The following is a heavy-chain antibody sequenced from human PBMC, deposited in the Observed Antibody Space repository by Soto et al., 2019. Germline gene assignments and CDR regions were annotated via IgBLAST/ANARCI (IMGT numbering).Heavy chain of an antibody. CDR3: ARVIGNSWLAS. CDR1: ADSVSTNSAT. CDR2: TYYRSKWYN. Sequence: SQTLSRTCAISADSVSTNSATFDGIRQSPSRGLEWLGRTYYRSKWYNDYAVSVKGRITINPDTSNNQLSLQLNSAPPDDTAVYYCARVIGNSWLASWVQGTLVTVSS. J-gene: IGHJ5*01. V-gene: IGHV6-1*01.